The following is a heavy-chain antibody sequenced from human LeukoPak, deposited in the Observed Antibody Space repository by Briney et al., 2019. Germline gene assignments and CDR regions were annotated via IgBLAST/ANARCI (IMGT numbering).Heavy chain of an antibody. CDR2: IYYSGST. V-gene: IGHV4-59*01. CDR1: GGSISSYY. CDR3: ARVTVTALFDY. D-gene: IGHD4-17*01. Sequence: PSETLSLTCTVSGGSISSYYWSWIRQPPGKGLEWIGYIYYSGSTNYNPSLKSRVTISVDTSKNQFSLKLSSVTAADTAVYYCARVTVTALFDYWGQGTLVTVSS. J-gene: IGHJ4*02.